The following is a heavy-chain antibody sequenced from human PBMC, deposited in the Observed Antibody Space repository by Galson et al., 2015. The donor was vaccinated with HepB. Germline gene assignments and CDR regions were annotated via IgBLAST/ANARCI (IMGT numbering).Heavy chain of an antibody. J-gene: IGHJ4*02. CDR3: ARLDLWFGESDRGSFDN. CDR2: INPSSGST. Sequence: SVKVSCKASGYIFTDYYMHWVRQAPGQGLGWMGWINPSSGSTNYAQKFQGRVTMTRDTSIRSASMDLSRLRPDDTAVYYCARLDLWFGESDRGSFDNWGQGTLVTVSS. CDR1: GYIFTDYY. D-gene: IGHD3-10*01. V-gene: IGHV1-2*02.